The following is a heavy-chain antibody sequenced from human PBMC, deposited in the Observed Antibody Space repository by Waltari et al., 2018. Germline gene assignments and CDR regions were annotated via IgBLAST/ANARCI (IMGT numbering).Heavy chain of an antibody. D-gene: IGHD6-6*01. Sequence: QVQLVQSGAEVKKPGASVKVSCKASGNFFTGYYIHWVRQAPGQGLEWVGWINPDTGGINDAQNFRDRVTMTRDTSINTAYMELSSLRSGDTAIYFCARSWVGIAARNWLDLWGQGTLVTVSS. CDR2: INPDTGGI. CDR3: ARSWVGIAARNWLDL. CDR1: GNFFTGYY. V-gene: IGHV1-2*02. J-gene: IGHJ5*02.